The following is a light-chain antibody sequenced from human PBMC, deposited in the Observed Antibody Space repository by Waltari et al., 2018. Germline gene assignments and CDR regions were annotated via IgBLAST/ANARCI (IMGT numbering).Light chain of an antibody. CDR2: EVS. J-gene: IGLJ2*01. CDR1: SSDIGGYNP. Sequence: QAALTQPPSMSGSPGQSVTISCTRTSSDIGGYNPVPWYQQHPGKAPKLMIYEVSQRPSGVSDRFSGSKSGNTASLTISGLQAEDEADYYCSSYAGSNTLVFGGGTRLTVL. V-gene: IGLV2-8*01. CDR3: SSYAGSNTLV.